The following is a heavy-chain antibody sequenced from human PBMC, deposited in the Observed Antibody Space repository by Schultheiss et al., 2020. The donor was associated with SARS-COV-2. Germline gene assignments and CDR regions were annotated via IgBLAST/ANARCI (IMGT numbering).Heavy chain of an antibody. CDR1: GGSISSYY. CDR2: IYHSGST. D-gene: IGHD5-18*01. CDR3: ARVRGTATTFDY. J-gene: IGHJ4*02. V-gene: IGHV4-59*12. Sequence: SQTLSLTCTVSGGSISSYYWSWIRQPPGKGLEWIGEIYHSGSTNYNPSLKSRVTISVDTSKKQFSLRLSSVTATDTAVYYCARVRGTATTFDYWGQGTLVTVSS.